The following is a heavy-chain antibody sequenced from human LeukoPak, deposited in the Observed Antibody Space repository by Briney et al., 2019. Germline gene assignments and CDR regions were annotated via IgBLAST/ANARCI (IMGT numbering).Heavy chain of an antibody. Sequence: PSETLSLTCTVSGGSISSYYWSWIRQPPGKGLEWIGYIYYSGSTNYNPSLKSRVTISVDTSKNQFSLKLSSVTAADTAVYYCARSGRMIVRACAFDIWGQGTMVTVSS. CDR3: ARSGRMIVRACAFDI. J-gene: IGHJ3*02. V-gene: IGHV4-59*01. D-gene: IGHD3-22*01. CDR1: GGSISSYY. CDR2: IYYSGST.